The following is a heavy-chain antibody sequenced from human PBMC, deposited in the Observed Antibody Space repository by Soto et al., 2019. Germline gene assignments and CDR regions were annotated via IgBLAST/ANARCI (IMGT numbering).Heavy chain of an antibody. J-gene: IGHJ6*02. Sequence: ASVKVSCKASGYTFTDYFIHWVRQAPGQGLEWMGWINPNSGDTNYAPKFKGRVTMTTDTSISTAYMELSSLRSDDTAVYFCARAPGVRGVPSNPLGVCGQGTTVTVSS. CDR1: GYTFTDYF. D-gene: IGHD3-10*01. V-gene: IGHV1-2*02. CDR3: ARAPGVRGVPSNPLGV. CDR2: INPNSGDT.